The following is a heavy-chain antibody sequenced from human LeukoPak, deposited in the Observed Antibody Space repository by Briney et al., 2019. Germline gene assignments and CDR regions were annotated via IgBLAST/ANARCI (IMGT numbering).Heavy chain of an antibody. V-gene: IGHV3-30*18. D-gene: IGHD4-23*01. Sequence: PGRSLRLSCGASGFTFSSYGMHWVRQAPGKGQEWVAVISYDGSNKYYADSVKGRFTISRDNSKNTLYLQMNSLRAEDTALYYCAKDRGGNFRYYFDNWGQGTLVTVSS. J-gene: IGHJ4*02. CDR1: GFTFSSYG. CDR3: AKDRGGNFRYYFDN. CDR2: ISYDGSNK.